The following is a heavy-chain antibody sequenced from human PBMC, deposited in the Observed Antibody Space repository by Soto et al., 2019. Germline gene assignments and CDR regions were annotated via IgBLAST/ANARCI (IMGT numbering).Heavy chain of an antibody. J-gene: IGHJ4*02. D-gene: IGHD1-1*01. V-gene: IGHV1-18*01. CDR1: GYMFASYG. Sequence: QVQLVQSGAEVKKPGASVKVSCKVSGYMFASYGISWARQAPGQGLEWMGWINTYNGNINYAQKFQGRVTITTDTSTSTAYMELRGLGSDDTALYYCARERGAYKYFDYWGQGTLVTVSS. CDR2: INTYNGNI. CDR3: ARERGAYKYFDY.